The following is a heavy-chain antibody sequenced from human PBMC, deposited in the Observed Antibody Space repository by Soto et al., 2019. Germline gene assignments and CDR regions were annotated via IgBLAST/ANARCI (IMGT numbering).Heavy chain of an antibody. J-gene: IGHJ4*02. D-gene: IGHD3-22*01. V-gene: IGHV3-23*01. CDR3: AKEGRYYYDSSGYYLVSGFDY. CDR1: GFTFSSYA. Sequence: GSLRLSCAASGFTFSSYAMSWVRQAPGKGLEWVSAISGSGGSTYYADSVKGRFTISRDNSKNTLYLQMNSLRAEDTAVYYCAKEGRYYYDSSGYYLVSGFDYWGQGTLVTVSS. CDR2: ISGSGGST.